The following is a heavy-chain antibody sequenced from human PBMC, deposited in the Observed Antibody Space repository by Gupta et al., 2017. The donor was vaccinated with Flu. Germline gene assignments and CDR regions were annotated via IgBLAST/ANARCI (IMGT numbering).Heavy chain of an antibody. D-gene: IGHD3-3*01. J-gene: IGHJ4*02. Sequence: TRGVGVRWILQPPGKALEWLALIYWDDDKRYSPSLKSRLTITKDTSKNQVVLTMTNMDPVDTATDYGADRGVDFELPYDNWGQGNLGTVSP. CDR2: IYWDDDK. CDR1: TRGVG. V-gene: IGHV2-5*02. CDR3: ADRGVDFELPYDN.